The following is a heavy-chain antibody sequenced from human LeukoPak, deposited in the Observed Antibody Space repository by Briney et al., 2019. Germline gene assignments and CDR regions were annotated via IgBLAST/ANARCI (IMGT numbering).Heavy chain of an antibody. CDR2: IKQDGSEK. V-gene: IGHV3-7*01. CDR3: ARSQGPYYYYYGMDV. J-gene: IGHJ6*02. CDR1: GFTFSSYW. Sequence: GESLRLSCAASGFTFSSYWMSWVRQAPGKGLEWVANIKQDGSEKYSKNSLYLQMNSLRAEDTAVYYCARSQGPYYYYYGMDVWGQGTTVTVSS.